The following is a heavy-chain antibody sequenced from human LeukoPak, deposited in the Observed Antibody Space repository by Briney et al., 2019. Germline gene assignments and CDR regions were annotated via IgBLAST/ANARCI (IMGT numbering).Heavy chain of an antibody. CDR2: INSDGGST. J-gene: IGHJ5*02. CDR1: GFTFTSYW. D-gene: IGHD2-21*01. V-gene: IGHV3-74*01. Sequence: GGSLRLSCAASGFTFTSYWMHWVRQAPGKGLVWVSRINSDGGSTSYAHSVKGRFTISRDNATSTLYLQMSSLRAEDTAVYYCARVVAIGPRNWFETWGEGNLVTVSS. CDR3: ARVVAIGPRNWFET.